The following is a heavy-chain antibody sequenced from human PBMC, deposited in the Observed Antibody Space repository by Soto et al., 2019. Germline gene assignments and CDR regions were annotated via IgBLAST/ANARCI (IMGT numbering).Heavy chain of an antibody. CDR2: MSYDGSNE. J-gene: IGHJ4*02. CDR1: GFTFSHYA. Sequence: QVQLVESGGGVVQPGRSLRLSCAASGFTFSHYAMHWVRQAPGKGLEWVALMSYDGSNEYYADSVKGRFTISRDNSKNTLYLQMSSLRAEDTAVYYCAKDGSHNFDYWGQGTLVNVSS. CDR3: AKDGSHNFDY. V-gene: IGHV3-30*18. D-gene: IGHD1-26*01.